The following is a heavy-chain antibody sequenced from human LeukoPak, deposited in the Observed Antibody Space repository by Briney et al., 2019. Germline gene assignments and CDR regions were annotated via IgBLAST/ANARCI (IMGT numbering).Heavy chain of an antibody. J-gene: IGHJ5*02. Sequence: GASVTVSFKSSGYTFTIYDINWGRQATGQGLEWMGWMKPNSGNTGYTQKFQGRGTITRNTSISTAYMELSSLRSEDTAVYYCASGVTYDFWSGYYTGLRWFDPWGQGTLVTVSS. CDR2: MKPNSGNT. V-gene: IGHV1-8*01. CDR3: ASGVTYDFWSGYYTGLRWFDP. CDR1: GYTFTIYD. D-gene: IGHD3-3*01.